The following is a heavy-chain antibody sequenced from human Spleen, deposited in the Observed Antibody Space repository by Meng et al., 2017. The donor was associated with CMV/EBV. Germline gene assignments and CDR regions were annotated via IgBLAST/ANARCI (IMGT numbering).Heavy chain of an antibody. Sequence: YAMHWVRQATGKGMEWVAVTSYDGVNQYYADSVKGRFTISKDNSKNTLYLEMDSLRPEDTAVYYCARNMIVTPAAYYYYYYGMDVWGQGTTVTVSS. V-gene: IGHV3-30-3*01. CDR3: ARNMIVTPAAYYYYYYGMDV. D-gene: IGHD2-2*01. CDR2: TSYDGVNQ. J-gene: IGHJ6*02. CDR1: YA.